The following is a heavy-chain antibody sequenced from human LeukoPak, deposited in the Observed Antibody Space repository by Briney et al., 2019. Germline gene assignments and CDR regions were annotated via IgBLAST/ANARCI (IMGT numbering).Heavy chain of an antibody. J-gene: IGHJ5*02. V-gene: IGHV4-59*01. CDR1: GGSISSYY. D-gene: IGHD3-3*01. CDR3: ARGAGRFLEWLLYHRAPFDP. Sequence: HSETLSLTCTVSGGSISSYYWSWIRQPPGKGLEWIGYIYYSGSTNYNPSLKSRVTISVDTSKNQFSLKLSSVTAADTAVYYCARGAGRFLEWLLYHRAPFDPWGQGTLVTVSS. CDR2: IYYSGST.